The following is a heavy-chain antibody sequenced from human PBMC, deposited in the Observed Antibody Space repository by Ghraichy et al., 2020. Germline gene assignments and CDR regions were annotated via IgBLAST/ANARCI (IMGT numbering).Heavy chain of an antibody. CDR2: ISGSGDST. D-gene: IGHD3-3*01. Sequence: LSLTCAASGFTFSSYAMSWVRQAPGKGLEWVSSISGSGDSTFYADSVKGRFIISRDNSKNTLYLQMSSLRAEDTAVYYCAKDLGQLLDLWDAWGQGTLVTVSS. J-gene: IGHJ5*02. V-gene: IGHV3-23*01. CDR1: GFTFSSYA. CDR3: AKDLGQLLDLWDA.